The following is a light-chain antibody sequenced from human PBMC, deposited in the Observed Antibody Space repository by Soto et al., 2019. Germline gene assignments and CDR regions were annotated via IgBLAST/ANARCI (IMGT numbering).Light chain of an antibody. CDR3: QQASSFPFT. CDR1: QVISSW. J-gene: IGKJ4*01. CDR2: KAS. V-gene: IGKV1-12*01. Sequence: DIQMTQSPSSVSASVGDRVTITCRASQVISSWLVWYQQKPGKAPKLLIYKASTLQSGVPSRFSGSASGTDLTLTIRSLPPEDFATYYCQQASSFPFTFGGGTKVNIK.